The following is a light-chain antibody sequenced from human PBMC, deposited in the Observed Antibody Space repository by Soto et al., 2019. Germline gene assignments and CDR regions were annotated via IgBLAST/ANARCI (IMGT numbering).Light chain of an antibody. CDR1: QSISVH. V-gene: IGKV1-39*01. CDR3: QQSYITPYP. J-gene: IGKJ2*01. CDR2: AAS. Sequence: DIQMTQSPSSLSASVGDTVTITCRASQSISVHLNWYQQKPGKVPKLLIYAASNLQSGVPSSFSGSGSETDFALTISSLQPEDFATYYCQQSYITPYPLGQGTNLQIK.